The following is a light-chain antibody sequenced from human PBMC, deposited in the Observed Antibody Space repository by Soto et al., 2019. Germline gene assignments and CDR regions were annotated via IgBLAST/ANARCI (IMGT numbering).Light chain of an antibody. CDR1: QSVSSSY. V-gene: IGKV3-20*01. CDR3: QQYGTSLLT. Sequence: EIVLTQYPGTLSLSPGERATLSCRASQSVSSSYLAWYQQKPGQAPRLLIYGASSRATGIPDRFSGSGSGTDFTLTISRLEPEDCAVYYCQQYGTSLLTFGGGTKVEIK. CDR2: GAS. J-gene: IGKJ4*01.